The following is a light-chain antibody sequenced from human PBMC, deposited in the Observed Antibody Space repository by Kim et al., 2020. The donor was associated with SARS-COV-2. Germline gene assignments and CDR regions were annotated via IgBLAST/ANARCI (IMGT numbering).Light chain of an antibody. J-gene: IGLJ2*01. CDR2: EDN. V-gene: IGLV6-57*03. Sequence: SAWKPMTIPCTRSSGRSASNFVQWYQRRPGSAPTSVIYEDNQRPSWVPDRFSGSIDDSSNSASLTISGLKTEDEADYYCQSGRLFGGGTQLTVL. CDR3: QSGRL. CDR1: SGRSASNF.